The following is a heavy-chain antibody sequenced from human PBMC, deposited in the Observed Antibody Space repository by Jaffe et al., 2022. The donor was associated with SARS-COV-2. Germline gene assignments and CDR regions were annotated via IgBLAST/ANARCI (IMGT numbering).Heavy chain of an antibody. CDR2: ISFDGSNK. D-gene: IGHD6-13*01. Sequence: QVQLVESGGGVVQPGRSLRLSCAASGFTLRSYTIHWVRQAPGKGLEWVALISFDGSNKYYADSVKGRFTISRDISKNTLYLQLNSLRADDSAVYYCARQATLSTFDYWGQGTLVTVSS. J-gene: IGHJ4*02. V-gene: IGHV3-30*04. CDR1: GFTLRSYT. CDR3: ARQATLSTFDY.